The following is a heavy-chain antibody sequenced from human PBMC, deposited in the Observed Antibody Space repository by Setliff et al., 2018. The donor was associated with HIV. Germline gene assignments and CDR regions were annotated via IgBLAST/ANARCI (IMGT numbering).Heavy chain of an antibody. CDR3: ARARRAGSGPKYFQH. V-gene: IGHV4-31*03. D-gene: IGHD2-15*01. CDR1: GGSISSGGFY. Sequence: SETLSLTCTVTGGSISSGGFYWTWIRQHPGKGLEWIGYIYNTGSTYHSPSLESRVTISVDKSKNQFPLRLSSVTAADTAVYYCARARRAGSGPKYFQHWGQGTLVTVSS. J-gene: IGHJ1*01. CDR2: IYNTGST.